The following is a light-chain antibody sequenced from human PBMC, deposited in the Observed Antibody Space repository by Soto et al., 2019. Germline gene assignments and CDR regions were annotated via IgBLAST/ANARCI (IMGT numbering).Light chain of an antibody. J-gene: IGKJ5*01. CDR1: QSVSSN. CDR3: QQYNNWRSIIT. CDR2: GAS. V-gene: IGKV3-15*01. Sequence: EIVMTQSPATLSVSPGERATLSCRASQSVSSNLAWYQQKPGQAPRLLIYGASTRATGIPARFSGSGSGTEFTLTISSLQSEAFAVYHCQQYNNWRSIITLGQGTRLEL.